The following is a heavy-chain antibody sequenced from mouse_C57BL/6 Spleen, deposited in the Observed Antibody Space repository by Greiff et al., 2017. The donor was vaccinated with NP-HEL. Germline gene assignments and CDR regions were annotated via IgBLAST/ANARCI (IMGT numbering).Heavy chain of an antibody. Sequence: VQVVESGAELVRPGASVTLSCKASGYTFTDYEMHWVKQTPVHGLEWIGAIDPETGGTAYNQKFKGKAILTADKSSSTAYMELRSLTSEDSAVYYCTRRGDLYDGYSFAYWGQGTLVTVSA. V-gene: IGHV1-15*01. J-gene: IGHJ3*01. D-gene: IGHD2-3*01. CDR3: TRRGDLYDGYSFAY. CDR1: GYTFTDYE. CDR2: IDPETGGT.